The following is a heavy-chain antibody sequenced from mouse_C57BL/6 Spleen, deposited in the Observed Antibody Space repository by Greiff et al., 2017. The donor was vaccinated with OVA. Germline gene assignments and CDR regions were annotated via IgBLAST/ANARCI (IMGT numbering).Heavy chain of an antibody. V-gene: IGHV1-80*01. D-gene: IGHD4-1*01. CDR1: GYAFSSYW. Sequence: QVHVKQSGAELVKPGASVKISCKASGYAFSSYWMNWVKQRPGKGLEWIGQIYPGDGDTNYNGKFKGKATLTADKSSSTAYMQLSSLTSEDSAVYFCARWETEAYWGQGTLVTVSA. CDR2: IYPGDGDT. J-gene: IGHJ3*01. CDR3: ARWETEAY.